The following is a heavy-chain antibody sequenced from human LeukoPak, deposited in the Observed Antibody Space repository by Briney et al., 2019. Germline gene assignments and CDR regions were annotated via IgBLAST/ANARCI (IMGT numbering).Heavy chain of an antibody. J-gene: IGHJ5*02. V-gene: IGHV4-31*03. D-gene: IGHD5-12*01. CDR1: GDSISGGRGAYY. Sequence: SETLSLTCTVSGDSISGGRGAYYWSWIRQHPDKGLEWIGYISFSGSTLYNPSLESRLTISIDTSKNQFSLNLRSVTAADTAVYYCARVPRGYSGYDFSYWFDPWGQGTLVTVSS. CDR2: ISFSGST. CDR3: ARVPRGYSGYDFSYWFDP.